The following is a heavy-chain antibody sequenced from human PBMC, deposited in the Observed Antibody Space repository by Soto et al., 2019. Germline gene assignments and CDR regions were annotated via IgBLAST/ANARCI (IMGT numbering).Heavy chain of an antibody. Sequence: GASVKVSCKASGGTFSSYAISWVRQAPGQGLEWMGGIIPIFGTANYAQKFQGRVTITADESTSTAYMELSSLRSEDTAVYYCASGVVYYYYYGMDVWGQGTTVTSP. CDR2: IIPIFGTA. J-gene: IGHJ6*02. V-gene: IGHV1-69*13. CDR3: ASGVVYYYYYGMDV. CDR1: GGTFSSYA. D-gene: IGHD3-3*01.